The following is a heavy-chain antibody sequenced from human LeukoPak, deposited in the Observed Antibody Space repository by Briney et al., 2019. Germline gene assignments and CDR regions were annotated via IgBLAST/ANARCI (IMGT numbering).Heavy chain of an antibody. CDR2: IYYSGST. V-gene: IGHV4-59*01. J-gene: IGHJ3*02. CDR3: ARVLLTRRQAVTGAFDI. CDR1: GGSISSYY. Sequence: PSETLSLTCTVSGGSISSYYWSWIRQPPGKGLEWIGYIYYSGSTNYNPSLKSRVTISVDTSKNQFSLKLSSVTAADTAVYYCARVLLTRRQAVTGAFDIWGQGTMVTVSS. D-gene: IGHD2-21*02.